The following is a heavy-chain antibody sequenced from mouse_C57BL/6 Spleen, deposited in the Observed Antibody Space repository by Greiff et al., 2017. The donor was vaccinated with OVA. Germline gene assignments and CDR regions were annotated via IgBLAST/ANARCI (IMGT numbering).Heavy chain of an antibody. CDR2: IYPGDGDT. D-gene: IGHD1-1*01. CDR3: ARSDYYYYAMDY. Sequence: VQLQQSGAELVKPGASVKISCKASGYAFSSYWMNWVKQRPGKGLAWIGLIYPGDGDTNYNGKFKGKATLTADKSSSTAYMQLSSLTSEDSAVYFCARSDYYYYAMDYWGQGTSVTVSS. V-gene: IGHV1-80*01. CDR1: GYAFSSYW. J-gene: IGHJ4*01.